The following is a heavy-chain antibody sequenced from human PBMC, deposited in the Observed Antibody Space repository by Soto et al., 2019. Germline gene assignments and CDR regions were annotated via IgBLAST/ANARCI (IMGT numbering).Heavy chain of an antibody. CDR1: GFTFSDYY. CDR3: ATSSSLRYYYYYYMDV. CDR2: ISSSGSTI. D-gene: IGHD6-6*01. V-gene: IGHV3-11*01. Sequence: QVQLVESGGGLVKPGVSLRLSCAASGFTFSDYYMSWIRQAPGKGLEWVSYISSSGSTIYYADSVKGRFTISRDNAKNPMYLQMNSLRAEDTAVYYCATSSSLRYYYYYYMDVWGKGTTVTVSS. J-gene: IGHJ6*03.